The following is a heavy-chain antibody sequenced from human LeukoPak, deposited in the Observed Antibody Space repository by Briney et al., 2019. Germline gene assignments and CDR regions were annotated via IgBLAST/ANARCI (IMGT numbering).Heavy chain of an antibody. V-gene: IGHV3-7*01. D-gene: IGHD1-20*01. CDR1: GFTFSSYW. CDR2: IKQDGSEK. Sequence: QTGGSLRLSCAASGFTFSSYWMNWVRQAPGKGLEWVANIKQDGSEKYYVDSVKGRFTISRDNAKNSLYLQMNSLRAEDTAVYYCARDPLGYNWGFVRWGQGTLVTVSS. CDR3: ARDPLGYNWGFVR. J-gene: IGHJ4*02.